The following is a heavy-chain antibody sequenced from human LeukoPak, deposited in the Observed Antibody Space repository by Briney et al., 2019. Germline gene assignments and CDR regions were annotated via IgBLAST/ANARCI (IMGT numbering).Heavy chain of an antibody. CDR2: ISGDGGAT. CDR3: AKGGYTYGGRLFDY. V-gene: IGHV3-43*02. CDR1: GFTFDDYV. Sequence: GGSLRLSCAASGFTFDDYVMHWVRQAPGKGLEWVSFISGDGGATYYADSAKGRFTISRDNGRKSLYLQMDSLRTEDTALYYCAKGGYTYGGRLFDYWGQGTLVTVSS. J-gene: IGHJ4*02. D-gene: IGHD5-18*01.